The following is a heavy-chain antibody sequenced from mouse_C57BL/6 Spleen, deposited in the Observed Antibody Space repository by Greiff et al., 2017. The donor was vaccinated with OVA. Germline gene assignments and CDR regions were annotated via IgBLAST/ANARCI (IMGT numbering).Heavy chain of an antibody. CDR1: GYTFTSYG. CDR3: ARGVSTMIRYYSMDY. J-gene: IGHJ4*01. V-gene: IGHV1-81*01. CDR2: IYPRSGNT. Sequence: QVQLQQSGAELARPGASVKLSCKASGYTFTSYGISWVKQRTGKGLEWIGAIYPRSGNTYYNEKFKGKATLTADTSSSTAYIELRSLTSEDSAVYFCARGVSTMIRYYSMDYWGQGTSGTVSS. D-gene: IGHD2-4*01.